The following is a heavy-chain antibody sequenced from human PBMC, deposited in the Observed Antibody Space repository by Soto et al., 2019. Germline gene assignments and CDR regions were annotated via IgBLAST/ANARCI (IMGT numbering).Heavy chain of an antibody. Sequence: SETLSLTCTVSGGSISSSSYYWGWIRQPPGKGLEWIGSIYYSGSTYYNPSLKSRVTISVDTSKNQFSLKLSSVTAADTAVYYCARGLTVTTFYYYYYMDVWGKGTTVTVSS. D-gene: IGHD4-17*01. V-gene: IGHV4-39*01. CDR2: IYYSGST. J-gene: IGHJ6*03. CDR3: ARGLTVTTFYYYYYMDV. CDR1: GGSISSSSYY.